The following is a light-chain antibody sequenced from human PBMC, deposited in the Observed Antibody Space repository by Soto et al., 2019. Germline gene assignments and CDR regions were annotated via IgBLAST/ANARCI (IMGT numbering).Light chain of an antibody. CDR3: LQYPGTLARS. CDR2: SAS. V-gene: IGKV4-1*01. Sequence: DILMTQSPGSLPVSLGDRATINCRSSQSVLSRTNNQKYIAWYQQKPGQPPKLLIYSASTRESGVPDRFRGSGSGTEISLTISNVRSEDVSIYYFLQYPGTLARSFGEGTRVEL. CDR1: QSVLSRTNNQKY. J-gene: IGKJ4*01.